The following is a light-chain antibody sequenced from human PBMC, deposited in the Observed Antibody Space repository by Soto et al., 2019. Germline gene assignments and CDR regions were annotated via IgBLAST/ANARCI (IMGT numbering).Light chain of an antibody. CDR2: AAS. V-gene: IGKV1-8*01. J-gene: IGKJ1*01. Sequence: AIRMTQSPSSLSASTGDRVTITCRASQGISSYLAWYQQKPGKAPKLLIYAASTLQSGVPSRFSGSGSGTDFTLTLNRPQAEGFATYYCQKYYSYPRTFGQGNKVEIK. CDR3: QKYYSYPRT. CDR1: QGISSY.